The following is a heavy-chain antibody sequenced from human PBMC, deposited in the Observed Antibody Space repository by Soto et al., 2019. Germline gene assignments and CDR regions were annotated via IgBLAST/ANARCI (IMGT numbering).Heavy chain of an antibody. CDR3: ATSNLYDSSGYYPNYYYGMDV. CDR1: GDSVSESSVS. Sequence: SQTLSLTCAISGDSVSESSVSWNWIRQSPSRGLEWLGRTNYGSKWSYAYAESVRSRITISADTSKNQFSLHLTSMTAEDTAVYYCATSNLYDSSGYYPNYYYGMDVWGQGTTVTVSS. D-gene: IGHD3-22*01. J-gene: IGHJ6*02. CDR2: TNYGSKWSY. V-gene: IGHV6-1*01.